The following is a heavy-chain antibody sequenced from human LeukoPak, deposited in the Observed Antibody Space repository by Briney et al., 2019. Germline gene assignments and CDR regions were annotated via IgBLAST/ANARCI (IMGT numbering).Heavy chain of an antibody. CDR2: ISAHNGNT. D-gene: IGHD3-3*01. V-gene: IGHV1-18*01. J-gene: IGHJ4*02. CDR1: GYTFTSYG. Sequence: ASVKVSCKASGYTFTSYGISWVRQAPGQGLEWMGWISAHNGNTNYAQKLQGRVTMTTDTSTSTAYVELRSLRSDDTAVYYYARGGSVMISSRVYFDYWGQGTLVTVSS. CDR3: ARGGSVMISSRVYFDY.